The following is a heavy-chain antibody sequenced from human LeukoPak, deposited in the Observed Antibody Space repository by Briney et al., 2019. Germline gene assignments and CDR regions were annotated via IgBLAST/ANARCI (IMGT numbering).Heavy chain of an antibody. CDR1: GGSFNRSGYY. J-gene: IGHJ5*02. D-gene: IGHD7-27*01. CDR3: ARLWGFDP. CDR2: IYYSGST. Sequence: SETLSLTCTVSGGSFNRSGYYWGWIRQPPGKGLEWIGNIYYSGSTYYNPSLKSRVTISVDTSKNQFSLKLSSVTAADTAVYYCARLWGFDPWGQGTLVTVSS. V-gene: IGHV4-39*01.